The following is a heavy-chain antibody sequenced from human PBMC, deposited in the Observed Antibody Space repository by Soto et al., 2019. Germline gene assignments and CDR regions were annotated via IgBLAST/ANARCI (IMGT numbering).Heavy chain of an antibody. CDR2: ISGGGGSA. J-gene: IGHJ5*02. D-gene: IGHD1-1*01. V-gene: IGHV3-23*01. CDR1: GFTFDSFA. CDR3: AKARHLNLFDP. Sequence: GGSLRLSCAASGFTFDSFAMSWVRQAPGKGLEWVSVISGGGGSANYADSGKGRFTISRDNSKNTLYLQMNSLRAEDTAVYYCAKARHLNLFDPWGQGTLVTVSS.